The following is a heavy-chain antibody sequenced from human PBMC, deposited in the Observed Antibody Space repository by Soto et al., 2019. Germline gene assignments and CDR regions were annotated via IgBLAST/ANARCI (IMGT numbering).Heavy chain of an antibody. V-gene: IGHV1-3*01. D-gene: IGHD3-3*01. CDR2: INAGNGNT. Sequence: GASVKVSCKASGYTFTSYAMHWVRQAPGQRLEWMGWINAGNGNTKYSQKFQGRVTITTDTSTSTAYMELSGLRSDDTAVYYCARAEDDFWSGYYKYWGQGTLVTVSS. J-gene: IGHJ4*02. CDR3: ARAEDDFWSGYYKY. CDR1: GYTFTSYA.